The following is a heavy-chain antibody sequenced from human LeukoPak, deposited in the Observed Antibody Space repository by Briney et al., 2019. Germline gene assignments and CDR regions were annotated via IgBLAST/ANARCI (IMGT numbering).Heavy chain of an antibody. CDR3: ASAVGKGIVVARGYYFDY. CDR2: IYTSGST. CDR1: GGSISSGSYY. J-gene: IGHJ4*02. V-gene: IGHV4-61*02. Sequence: PSETLSLTCTVSGGSISSGSYYWSWIRQPAGKGLEWIGRIYTSGSTNYNPSLKSRVTISVDTSKNQFSLKLSSVTAADTAVYYCASAVGKGIVVARGYYFDYWGQGTLVTVSS. D-gene: IGHD3-22*01.